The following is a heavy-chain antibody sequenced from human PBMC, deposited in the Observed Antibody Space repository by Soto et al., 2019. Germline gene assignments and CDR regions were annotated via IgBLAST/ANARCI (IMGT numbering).Heavy chain of an antibody. CDR1: GFTFNTYG. CDR3: ARADCTGAYCYSWPFNYGVDV. Sequence: QVQLVESGGGVVQPGGSLRLSCTTSGFTFNTYGMHWVRQAPGKGLEWVAIIWYDGSNKYYADSVKGRFTISRENSRNTVTLQMNSLRGEDTALYYCARADCTGAYCYSWPFNYGVDVWGQGTTVTVSS. J-gene: IGHJ6*02. V-gene: IGHV3-33*08. CDR2: IWYDGSNK. D-gene: IGHD2-15*01.